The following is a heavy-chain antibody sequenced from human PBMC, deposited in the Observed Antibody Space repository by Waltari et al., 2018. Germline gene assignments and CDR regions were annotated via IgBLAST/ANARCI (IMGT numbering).Heavy chain of an antibody. CDR3: ARVVLLWFGGPYGMDV. Sequence: QVQLQQWGAGLLKPSETLSLTCAVYGGSFSGYYWSWIRQPPGKGLEWIGEINHSGSTNYNPSLKSRVTISVDTSKNQFSLKLSSVTAADTAVYYCARVVLLWFGGPYGMDVWGQGTTVTVSS. D-gene: IGHD3-10*01. CDR1: GGSFSGYY. CDR2: INHSGST. J-gene: IGHJ6*02. V-gene: IGHV4-34*01.